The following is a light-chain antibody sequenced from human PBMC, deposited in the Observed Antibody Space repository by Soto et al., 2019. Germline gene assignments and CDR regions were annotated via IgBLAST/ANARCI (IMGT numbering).Light chain of an antibody. V-gene: IGLV2-8*01. Sequence: QSALTQPPSASGSPGQSVTISCTGTSSDVGGYNYVSWYQQQPGKAPKLMIYEVSKRPSGVPDRFSGSKSGNTASLTVSGLQADDEADYCCSSYAGSNNFVFGGGTKLTVL. CDR2: EVS. J-gene: IGLJ2*01. CDR3: SSYAGSNNFV. CDR1: SSDVGGYNY.